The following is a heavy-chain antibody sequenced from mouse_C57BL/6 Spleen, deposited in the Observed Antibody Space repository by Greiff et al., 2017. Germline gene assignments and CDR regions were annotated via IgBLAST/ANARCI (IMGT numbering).Heavy chain of an antibody. CDR1: GYAFTNYL. J-gene: IGHJ2*01. CDR3: AREVYYGNYIDY. D-gene: IGHD2-1*01. Sequence: VQLQQSGAELVRPGTSVKVSCKASGYAFTNYLIEWVKQRPGQGLEWIGVINPGSGGTNYNEKFKGKATLTADKSSSTAYMQLSSLTSEDSAVYFCAREVYYGNYIDYWGQGTTLTVSS. CDR2: INPGSGGT. V-gene: IGHV1-54*01.